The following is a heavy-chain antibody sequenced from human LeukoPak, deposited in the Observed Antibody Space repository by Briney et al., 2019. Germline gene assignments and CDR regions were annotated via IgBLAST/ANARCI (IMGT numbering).Heavy chain of an antibody. J-gene: IGHJ4*02. CDR2: IYYSGST. D-gene: IGHD1-7*01. Sequence: SETLSLTCTVSGGSISSHYWSWIQQPPGKGLEWIGYIYYSGSTNYNPSLKSRVTISVDTSKNQFSLKLSSVTAADTAVYYCARVDLELELHYWGQGTLVTVSS. CDR1: GGSISSHY. CDR3: ARVDLELELHY. V-gene: IGHV4-59*11.